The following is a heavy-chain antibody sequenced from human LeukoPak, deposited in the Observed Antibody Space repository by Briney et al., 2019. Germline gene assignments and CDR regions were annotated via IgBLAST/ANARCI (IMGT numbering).Heavy chain of an antibody. J-gene: IGHJ4*02. D-gene: IGHD5/OR15-5a*01. CDR3: AKFPSLDSFGY. CDR1: GFTVSSKY. Sequence: GGSLRLSCAASGFTVSSKYMSWVRQAPGKGLEWVAVISYDGSNKYYADSVKGRFTISRDNSKNTLYLQMNSLRAEDTAVYYCAKFPSLDSFGYWGQGTLVTVSS. CDR2: ISYDGSNK. V-gene: IGHV3-30*18.